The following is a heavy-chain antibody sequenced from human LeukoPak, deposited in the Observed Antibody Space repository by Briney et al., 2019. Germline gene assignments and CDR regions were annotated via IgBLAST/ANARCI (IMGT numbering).Heavy chain of an antibody. V-gene: IGHV4-59*01. CDR1: GGSISSYY. D-gene: IGHD6-13*01. J-gene: IGHJ4*02. Sequence: PSETLSLTCTVSGGSISSYYWNWIRQPPGKGLEWIGYIYYSGSTNYNPSLKSRVTISVDTSKNQFSLKLSSVTAADTAVYYCARDVKAPGYSSSPWYFDYWGQGTLVTVSS. CDR2: IYYSGST. CDR3: ARDVKAPGYSSSPWYFDY.